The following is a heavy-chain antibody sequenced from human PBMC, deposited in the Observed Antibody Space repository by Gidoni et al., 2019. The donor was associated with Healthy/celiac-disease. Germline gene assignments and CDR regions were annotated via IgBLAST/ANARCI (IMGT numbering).Heavy chain of an antibody. CDR3: ARGRSYGSGRNDAFDI. CDR2: IYYSGST. V-gene: IGHV4-31*01. J-gene: IGHJ3*02. CDR1: GGSLTRGGYY. D-gene: IGHD3-10*01. Sequence: QVQLQESAPGLVKPSQPLSLTCPVSGGSLTRGGYYWSWIRQHPGTGLEWIGYIYYSGSTYYNPSLKSLVTISVDTSKNQFSLKLSSVTAADTAVYYCARGRSYGSGRNDAFDIWGQGTMVTVSS.